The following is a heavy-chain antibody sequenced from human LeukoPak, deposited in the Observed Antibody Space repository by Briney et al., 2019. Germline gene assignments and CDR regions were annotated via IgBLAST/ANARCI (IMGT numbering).Heavy chain of an antibody. D-gene: IGHD3-22*01. Sequence: PGGSLRLSCAASGFTFDDYGMSWVRQAPGKGLEWVSGINWNGGSTGYADSVRGRFTISRDNAKNSLYLQMNSLRAGDTALYYCARERTYYYDSNPDYFDYWGQGTLVTVSS. V-gene: IGHV3-20*04. CDR1: GFTFDDYG. CDR2: INWNGGST. CDR3: ARERTYYYDSNPDYFDY. J-gene: IGHJ4*02.